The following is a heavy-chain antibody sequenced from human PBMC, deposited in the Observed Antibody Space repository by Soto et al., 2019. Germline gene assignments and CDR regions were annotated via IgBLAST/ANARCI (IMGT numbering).Heavy chain of an antibody. J-gene: IGHJ4*02. V-gene: IGHV4-34*01. CDR3: ASQSLVAAIFDG. D-gene: IGHD2-15*01. CDR1: GGSFSDYY. CDR2: INHSGST. Sequence: SETLSLTCAVYGGSFSDYYWSWIRQPPGKGLEWIGEINHSGSTNYNPSLKSRVAISVDTSKNQFSLRLSSVTAADTAVYYCASQSLVAAIFDGWGRGTLVTVSS.